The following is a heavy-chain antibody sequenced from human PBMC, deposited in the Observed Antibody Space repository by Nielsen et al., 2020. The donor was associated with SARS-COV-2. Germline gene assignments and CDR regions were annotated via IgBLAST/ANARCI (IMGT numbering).Heavy chain of an antibody. CDR2: IKQDGSEK. D-gene: IGHD3-3*01. Sequence: WLRQPPGKGLEWVANIKQDGSEKYYVDSVKGRFTISRDNAKNSLYLQMNSLRAEDTAVYYCAREGTNYDFWSGYYPNYYYYYMDVWGKGTTVTVSS. CDR3: AREGTNYDFWSGYYPNYYYYYMDV. J-gene: IGHJ6*03. V-gene: IGHV3-7*01.